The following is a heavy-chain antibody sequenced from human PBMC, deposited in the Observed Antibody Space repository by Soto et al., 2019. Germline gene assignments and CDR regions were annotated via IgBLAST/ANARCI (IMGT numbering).Heavy chain of an antibody. J-gene: IGHJ6*02. CDR1: GFTVSNNY. CDR2: IYSDVYSAGTT. V-gene: IGHV3-53*01. D-gene: IGHD1-1*01. CDR3: ARELMELINSNADYYGLDV. Sequence: EVQLVESGGGLIQPGGSLRLSCEASGFTVSNNYMTWVRQAPGKGLEWVSLIYSDVYSAGTTYYADSVKGRFTIFRDNSKNTLYLQMDSLRAEDTAVYFCARELMELINSNADYYGLDVWGQGTTVTVSS.